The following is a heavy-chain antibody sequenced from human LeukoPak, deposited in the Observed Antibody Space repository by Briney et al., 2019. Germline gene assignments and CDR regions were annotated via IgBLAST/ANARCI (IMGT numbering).Heavy chain of an antibody. V-gene: IGHV3-30*04. Sequence: PGGSLRLSCAASGFTFSFYAMHWVRQAPGKGLEWVAVISYDGSNKYYADSVKGRFTISRDNSKNTLFLQMNSLRTDDTAVYYCAGGSPATVTTFTPFDPWGQGTLVTVSS. CDR3: AGGSPATVTTFTPFDP. J-gene: IGHJ5*02. CDR1: GFTFSFYA. CDR2: ISYDGSNK. D-gene: IGHD4-17*01.